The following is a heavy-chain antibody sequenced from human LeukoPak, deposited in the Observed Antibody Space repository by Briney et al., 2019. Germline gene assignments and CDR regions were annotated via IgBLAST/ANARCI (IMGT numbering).Heavy chain of an antibody. CDR2: NWNGGST. CDR3: ARGGITIFGVVSYMDV. CDR1: GGSFSGYY. V-gene: IGHV3-20*04. D-gene: IGHD3-3*01. Sequence: ETLSLTCAVYGGSFSGYYWSWVRQAPGKGLEWVSGNWNGGSTGYADSVKGRFTISRDNAKNSLYLQMNSLRAEDTALYYCARGGITIFGVVSYMDVWGKGTTVTISS. J-gene: IGHJ6*03.